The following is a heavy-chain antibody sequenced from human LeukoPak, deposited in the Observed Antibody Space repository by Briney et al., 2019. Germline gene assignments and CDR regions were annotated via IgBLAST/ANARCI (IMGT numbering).Heavy chain of an antibody. CDR3: AKWDFDY. J-gene: IGHJ4*02. CDR2: ISYDGSYK. CDR1: GFTFSGYG. V-gene: IGHV3-30*18. Sequence: GGSLRLSCAASGFTFSGYGMHWVRQAPGKGLEWVAVISYDGSYKYYADSVQGRFTIFRDNSKNTLYLQMNSLRPDDTAVYYCAKWDFDYWGQGTLVTVSS.